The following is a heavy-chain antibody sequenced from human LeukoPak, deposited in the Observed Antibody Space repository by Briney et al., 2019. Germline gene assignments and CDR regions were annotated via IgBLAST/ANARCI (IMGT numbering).Heavy chain of an antibody. Sequence: GGSLRLSCAASGFTFSSYRMHWVRQVPGKGLVWVSRINSDGSSTSYAESVKGRFTISRDNAKNTLYLQMNSLRAEDTAVYYCARDLALDYGNNWFDPWGQGTLVTVSS. D-gene: IGHD4-17*01. CDR3: ARDLALDYGNNWFDP. CDR2: INSDGSST. V-gene: IGHV3-74*01. CDR1: GFTFSSYR. J-gene: IGHJ5*02.